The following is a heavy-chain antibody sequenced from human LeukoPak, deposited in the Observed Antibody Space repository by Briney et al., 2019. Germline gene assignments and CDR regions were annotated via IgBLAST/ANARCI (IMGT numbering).Heavy chain of an antibody. CDR1: GFTFSSYG. CDR2: IWSDGSNK. V-gene: IGHV3-33*01. CDR3: ARGSGSFSGGFDY. Sequence: TVRSLRLSCAASGFTFSSYGMHWVRQTPGKGLEWVAVIWSDGSNKYYADSVKGRFTISRDNSKNTLYLQMNSLRAEDTAVYYCARGSGSFSGGFDYWGQGTLVTVSS. J-gene: IGHJ4*02. D-gene: IGHD1-26*01.